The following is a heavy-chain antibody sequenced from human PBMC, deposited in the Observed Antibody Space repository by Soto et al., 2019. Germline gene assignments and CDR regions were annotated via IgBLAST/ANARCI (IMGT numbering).Heavy chain of an antibody. CDR2: IYWDDDK. CDR3: AHRILRTVFGLVTTTAIYFDF. V-gene: IGHV2-5*02. D-gene: IGHD3-3*01. CDR1: GFSLTTSGVG. Sequence: QITLNESGPTVVKPAETLTLTCTFSGFSLTTSGVGVGWIRQSPGKAPEWLALIYWDDDKRYSASLKSRLTITKDTSKNQVVLTMASVDPAYTATYYCAHRILRTVFGLVTTTAIYFDFWCQGTPVVVSS. J-gene: IGHJ4*02.